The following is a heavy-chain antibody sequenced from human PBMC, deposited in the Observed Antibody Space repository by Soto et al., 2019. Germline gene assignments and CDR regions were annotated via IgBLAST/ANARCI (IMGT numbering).Heavy chain of an antibody. Sequence: GVLRLSCIASGFTFTPYNMNWVRQAPGKGLEWVASISSSSSSIYYGDSVKGRFTMSRDNDKNSVFLQMNSLRDEDTAVYYCARGLRMVRGVMGCFYSGLDVWGQGTTVTVSS. CDR3: ARGLRMVRGVMGCFYSGLDV. D-gene: IGHD3-10*01. J-gene: IGHJ6*02. CDR1: GFTFTPYN. CDR2: ISSSSSSI. V-gene: IGHV3-48*02.